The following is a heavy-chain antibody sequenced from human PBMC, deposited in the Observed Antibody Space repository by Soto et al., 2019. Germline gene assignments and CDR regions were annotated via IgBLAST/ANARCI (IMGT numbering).Heavy chain of an antibody. J-gene: IGHJ4*02. CDR2: ISDDGSTI. V-gene: IGHV3-74*01. CDR1: GFVFNMYW. CDR3: VRGPRPSSIGTGAF. D-gene: IGHD3-10*01. Sequence: LRLSCAASGFVFNMYWMHWVRQAPGKGLEWVSRISDDGSTIHYADSVKGRFSISRDNARDILLLEMTALRDDDTAVYYCVRGPRPSSIGTGAFWGQGSPVTVSS.